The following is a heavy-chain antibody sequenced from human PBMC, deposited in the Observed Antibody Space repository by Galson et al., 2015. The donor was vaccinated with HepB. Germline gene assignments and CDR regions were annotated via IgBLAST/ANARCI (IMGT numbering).Heavy chain of an antibody. V-gene: IGHV5-51*01. Sequence: QSGAEVKKPGESLKISCKGSGYSFTSYWIGWVRQMPGKGLEWMGIIYPGDSDTRYSPSFQGQVTISADKSISTAYLQWSSLKASDTAMYYCARGDPARPTYCGGDCYPNWFDPWGQGTLVTVSS. D-gene: IGHD2-21*02. CDR2: IYPGDSDT. CDR3: ARGDPARPTYCGGDCYPNWFDP. CDR1: GYSFTSYW. J-gene: IGHJ5*02.